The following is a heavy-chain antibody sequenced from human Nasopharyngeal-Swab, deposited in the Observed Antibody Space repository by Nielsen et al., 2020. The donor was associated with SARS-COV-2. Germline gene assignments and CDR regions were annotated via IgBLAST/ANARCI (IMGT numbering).Heavy chain of an antibody. J-gene: IGHJ4*02. CDR3: ARGFDY. V-gene: IGHV4-59*01. CDR1: GGSISSYF. CDR2: SYYSGST. Sequence: SETLSLTCTVSGGSISSYFWSWIRQPPGKGLDWIGYSYYSGSTNYNPSLKSRVTITVDTSKNQFSLKLSSVTVADTAVYYCARGFDYWGQGTLVTVSS.